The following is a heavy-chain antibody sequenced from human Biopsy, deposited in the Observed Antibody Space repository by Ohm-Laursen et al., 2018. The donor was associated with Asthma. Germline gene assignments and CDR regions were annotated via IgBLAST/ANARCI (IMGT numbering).Heavy chain of an antibody. V-gene: IGHV4-30-2*01. D-gene: IGHD5-24*01. CDR2: IYHSGST. Sequence: TLSLTCTVSGGSISSGGYSWSWIRQPPGKGLEWIGYIYHSGSTYHNPSLKSRVTISVDRSKNQFSLKLSSVTAADMAVYYCARVKDGYNFDYWGQGTLVTVSS. CDR1: GGSISSGGYS. J-gene: IGHJ4*02. CDR3: ARVKDGYNFDY.